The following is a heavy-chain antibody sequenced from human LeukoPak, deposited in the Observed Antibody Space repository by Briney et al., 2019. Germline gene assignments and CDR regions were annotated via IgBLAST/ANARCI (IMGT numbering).Heavy chain of an antibody. CDR1: GFTFSSYG. CDR2: ISYDGSNK. V-gene: IGHV3-30*18. Sequence: GGSLRLSCAASGFTFSSYGMHWVRQAQGKGLEWVAVISYDGSNKYYADSVKGRFTISRDNSKNTLYLQMNSLRAEDTAVYYCAKEDSSGWYGYWGQGTLVTVSS. CDR3: AKEDSSGWYGY. J-gene: IGHJ4*02. D-gene: IGHD6-19*01.